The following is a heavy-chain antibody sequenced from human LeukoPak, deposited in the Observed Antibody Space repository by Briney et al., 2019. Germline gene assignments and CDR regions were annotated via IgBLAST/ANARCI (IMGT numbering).Heavy chain of an antibody. CDR3: ASSFKDSSGYYYWDAFDI. V-gene: IGHV4-4*02. D-gene: IGHD3-22*01. CDR2: IYHSGST. CDR1: GGSISSNNW. J-gene: IGHJ3*02. Sequence: SETLSLTCAVSGGSISSNNWWGWVRQPPGKGLEWIGYIYHSGSTYYNPSLKSRVTISVDRSKNQFSLKLGSVTAADTAVYYCASSFKDSSGYYYWDAFDIWGQGTMVTVSS.